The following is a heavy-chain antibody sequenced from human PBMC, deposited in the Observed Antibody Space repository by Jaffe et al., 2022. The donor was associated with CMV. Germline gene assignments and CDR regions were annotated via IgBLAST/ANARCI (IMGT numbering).Heavy chain of an antibody. V-gene: IGHV3-48*03. CDR1: GFTFSSYE. CDR3: ARAFSRDGYNSGAFDI. D-gene: IGHD5-12*01. J-gene: IGHJ3*02. Sequence: EVQLVESGGGLVQPGGSLRLSCAASGFTFSSYEMNWVRQAPGKGLEWVSYISSSGSTIYYADSVKGRFTISRDNAKNSLYLQMNSLRAEDTAVYYCARAFSRDGYNSGAFDIWGQGTMVTVSS. CDR2: ISSSGSTI.